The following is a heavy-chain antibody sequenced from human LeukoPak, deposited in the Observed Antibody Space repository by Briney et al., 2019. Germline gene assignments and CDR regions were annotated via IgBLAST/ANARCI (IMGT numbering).Heavy chain of an antibody. V-gene: IGHV3-30-3*01. D-gene: IGHD6-19*01. CDR1: GFTFSSYA. J-gene: IGHJ4*02. Sequence: GRSLRLSCAASGFTFSSYAMHWVRQAPGKGLEWVAVISYDGSNKYYADSVKGRFTISRDNSKNTLYLQMNSLRAEDTAVYYCARALAVADYFDYWGQGTLVTVSS. CDR2: ISYDGSNK. CDR3: ARALAVADYFDY.